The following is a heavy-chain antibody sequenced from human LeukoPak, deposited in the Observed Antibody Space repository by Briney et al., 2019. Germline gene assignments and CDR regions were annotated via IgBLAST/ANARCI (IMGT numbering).Heavy chain of an antibody. D-gene: IGHD6-13*01. CDR1: GFTFSSYA. Sequence: GGSLRLSCAASGFTFSSYAMSWVRQAPGKGLEWVSAISGSGGSTYYADSVKGRFTISRDNSKNTLYLQMNSLRAEDTAVYYCAKDQAAGSVWRYYYYYYMDVWGKGTTVTVSS. CDR2: ISGSGGST. V-gene: IGHV3-23*01. J-gene: IGHJ6*03. CDR3: AKDQAAGSVWRYYYYYYMDV.